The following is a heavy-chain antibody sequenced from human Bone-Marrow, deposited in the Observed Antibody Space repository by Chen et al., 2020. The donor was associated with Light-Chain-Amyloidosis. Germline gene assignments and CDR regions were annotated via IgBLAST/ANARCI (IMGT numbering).Heavy chain of an antibody. V-gene: IGHV4-30-4*01. CDR3: AREVAANYNFYMDV. D-gene: IGHD6-25*01. CDR2: IYHSGSI. CDR1: GGSIRSGDYC. J-gene: IGHJ6*03. Sequence: QVQLQESGPGLVKPSQTLSLTCTVSGGSIRSGDYCWSWLRQPPGKGLQWIGYIYHSGSINHNPSLNSRVTMSVDTSRNQFSLKLTSVTAADTAVYYCAREVAANYNFYMDVWGKGTTVIVSS.